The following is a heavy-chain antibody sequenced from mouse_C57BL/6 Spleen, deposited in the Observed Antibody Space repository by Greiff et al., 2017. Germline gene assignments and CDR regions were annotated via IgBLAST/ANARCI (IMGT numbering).Heavy chain of an antibody. J-gene: IGHJ4*01. D-gene: IGHD2-5*01. CDR1: GFTFSDYG. V-gene: IGHV5-17*01. Sequence: EVQGVESGGGLVKPGGSLKLSCAASGFTFSDYGMHWVRQAPEKGLEWVAYISSGSSTIYYADTVKGRFTISRDNAKNTLFLQMTSLRSEDTAMYYGARPYDSNLHYAMDYWGQGTSVTVSS. CDR2: ISSGSSTI. CDR3: ARPYDSNLHYAMDY.